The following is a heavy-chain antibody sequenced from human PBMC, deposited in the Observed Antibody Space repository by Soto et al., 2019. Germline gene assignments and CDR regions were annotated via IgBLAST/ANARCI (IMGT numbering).Heavy chain of an antibody. Sequence: SETLSLTYTVSGGSISSYYWSWIRQPPGKGLEWIGYIYYSGSTNYNPSLKSRVTISVDTSKNQFSLKLGSVTAADTAVYYCARTGYCSSTSCYNYYYYMDVWGKGTTVTVSS. V-gene: IGHV4-59*08. CDR1: GGSISSYY. D-gene: IGHD2-2*02. CDR3: ARTGYCSSTSCYNYYYYMDV. CDR2: IYYSGST. J-gene: IGHJ6*03.